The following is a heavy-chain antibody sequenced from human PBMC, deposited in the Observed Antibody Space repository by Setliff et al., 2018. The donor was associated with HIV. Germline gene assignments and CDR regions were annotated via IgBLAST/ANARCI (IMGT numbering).Heavy chain of an antibody. CDR1: GFTFSDAW. V-gene: IGHV3-15*01. CDR2: IKSKIDGETT. J-gene: IGHJ4*02. D-gene: IGHD3-22*01. CDR3: IWSGSSGLYYFDH. Sequence: PGGSLRLSCAGSGFTFSDAWITWVRQAPGKGLEWLGRIKSKIDGETTDYAAPVKGRFTISRDDSKNTVYLHMNSLKTEDTAVYYCIWSGSSGLYYFDHWGQGTLVTVS.